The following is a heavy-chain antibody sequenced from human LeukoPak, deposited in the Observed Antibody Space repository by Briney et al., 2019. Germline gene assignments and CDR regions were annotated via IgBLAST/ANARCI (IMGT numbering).Heavy chain of an antibody. J-gene: IGHJ4*02. CDR1: GFTFSSYW. D-gene: IGHD6-19*01. CDR2: ISGSGGST. CDR3: ATSNRIAVAGYFDY. Sequence: GGSLRLSCAASGFTFSSYWMHWVRQAPGKGLEWVSAISGSGGSTYYADSVKGRFTISRDNSKNTLYLQMNSLRAEDTAVYYCATSNRIAVAGYFDYWGQGTLVTVSS. V-gene: IGHV3-23*01.